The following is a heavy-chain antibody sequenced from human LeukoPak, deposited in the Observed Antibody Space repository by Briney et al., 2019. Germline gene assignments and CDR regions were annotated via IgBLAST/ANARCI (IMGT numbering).Heavy chain of an antibody. D-gene: IGHD3-3*02. CDR2: INQDGSEK. Sequence: GGSLRLSCAASGFTFSSSWMNWVRQAPGKGLEWVANINQDGSEKYYVDSVKGRFTISRDNSKNTLYLQMNSLRAEDTAVYYCAKDSRSLFRALYYFDYWGQGTLVTVSS. CDR3: AKDSRSLFRALYYFDY. CDR1: GFTFSSSW. V-gene: IGHV3-7*03. J-gene: IGHJ4*02.